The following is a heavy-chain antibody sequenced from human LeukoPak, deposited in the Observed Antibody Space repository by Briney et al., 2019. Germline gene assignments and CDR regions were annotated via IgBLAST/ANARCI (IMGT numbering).Heavy chain of an antibody. CDR2: IRYDGNNK. V-gene: IGHV3-30*02. CDR3: AKDRYGDFLGFDY. D-gene: IGHD4-17*01. CDR1: GFTFSSYG. Sequence: GGSLRLSCAAPGFTFSSYGVHWVRQAPGKGLEGVAFIRYDGNNKHYTDSVKGRFTISRDNSKDTLYLQMNSLRAEDTAVYYCAKDRYGDFLGFDYWGQGTLVTVSS. J-gene: IGHJ4*02.